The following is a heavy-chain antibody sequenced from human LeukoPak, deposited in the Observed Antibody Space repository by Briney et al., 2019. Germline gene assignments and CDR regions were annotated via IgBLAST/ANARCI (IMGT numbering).Heavy chain of an antibody. CDR2: IYTSGST. J-gene: IGHJ4*02. CDR1: GGSISSGSYY. Sequence: SETLSLTCTVSGGSISSGSYYWSWIRQPAGKGLEWIGRIYTSGSTNYNPSLKSRVTISVDTSKNQFSLKLSSVTAADTAVYYCARFDDSSGYSYYFDYWGQGTLVTVSS. CDR3: ARFDDSSGYSYYFDY. D-gene: IGHD3-22*01. V-gene: IGHV4-61*02.